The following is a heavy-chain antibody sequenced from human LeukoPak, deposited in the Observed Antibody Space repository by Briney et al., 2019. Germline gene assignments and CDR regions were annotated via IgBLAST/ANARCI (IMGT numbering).Heavy chain of an antibody. J-gene: IGHJ4*02. V-gene: IGHV3-23*01. CDR3: AKPTSGSGSFLIDY. Sequence: GGSLRLSCAASGFTFSSYAMRWVRQAPGKGLEWVPAISGSGGSTYYADSVKGRFTISRDNSKNTLYLQMNSLRAEDTAVYYCAKPTSGSGSFLIDYWGQGTLVTVSS. CDR1: GFTFSSYA. D-gene: IGHD1-26*01. CDR2: ISGSGGST.